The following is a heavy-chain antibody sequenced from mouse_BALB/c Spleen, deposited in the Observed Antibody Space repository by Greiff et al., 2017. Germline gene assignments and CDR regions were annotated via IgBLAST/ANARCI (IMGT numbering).Heavy chain of an antibody. CDR3: AGVDYCGSSFYYAMDY. J-gene: IGHJ4*01. D-gene: IGHD1-1*01. CDR2: ISSGGST. CDR1: GFTFSSYA. V-gene: IGHV5-6-5*01. Sequence: EVHLVESGGGLVKPGGSLKLSCAASGFTFSSYAMSWVRQTPEKRLEWVASISSGGSTYYPDSVKGRFTISSDNARNILYLQMSSLRSEDTAMYYCAGVDYCGSSFYYAMDYWGQGTSVTLSS.